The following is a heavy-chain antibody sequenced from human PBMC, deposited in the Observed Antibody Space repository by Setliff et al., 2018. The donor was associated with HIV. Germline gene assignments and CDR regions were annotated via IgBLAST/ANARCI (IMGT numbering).Heavy chain of an antibody. CDR3: ARERVGLHY. CDR1: GGSFSGYY. V-gene: IGHV4-34*01. D-gene: IGHD2-2*01. CDR2: INHSGST. Sequence: SETLSLTCAVSGGSFSGYYWSWIRQPPGKGLEWIGEINHSGSTNYNPSLKSRVTISVDTSKNQFSLKLSSVTAADTAVYYCARERVGLHYWGQGTLVTVSS. J-gene: IGHJ4*02.